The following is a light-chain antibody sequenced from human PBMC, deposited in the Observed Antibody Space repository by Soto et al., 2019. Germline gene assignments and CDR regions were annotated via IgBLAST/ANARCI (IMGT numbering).Light chain of an antibody. CDR3: SSFSSNTTTIL. J-gene: IGLJ2*01. Sequence: QSALTQPASVSGSPGQSITIYCTGTSSDVGAYNYVSWYQRLPGEAPKLMINDVSKRPSGVSDRFSGSKSGNTASLTISGLQSDDEADYYCSSFSSNTTTILFGGGTKLTVL. CDR2: DVS. CDR1: SSDVGAYNY. V-gene: IGLV2-14*03.